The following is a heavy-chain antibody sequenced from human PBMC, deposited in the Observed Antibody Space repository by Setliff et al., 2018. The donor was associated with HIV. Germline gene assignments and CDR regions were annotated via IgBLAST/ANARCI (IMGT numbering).Heavy chain of an antibody. D-gene: IGHD3-10*01. Sequence: PSETLSLTCTVSGDSSSSDYWTWVRQPPGKGLEWIGNIHTSGTTKYNPSLNSRVTISVDMSKSQFSLRLSSVTAADTAVYYCARVRSYGSAYDAFDVWGPGTMVTVSS. CDR3: ARVRSYGSAYDAFDV. V-gene: IGHV4-4*08. J-gene: IGHJ3*01. CDR2: IHTSGTT. CDR1: GDSSSSDY.